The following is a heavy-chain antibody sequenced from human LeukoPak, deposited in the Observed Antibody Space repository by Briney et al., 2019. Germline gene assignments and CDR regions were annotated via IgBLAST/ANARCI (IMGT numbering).Heavy chain of an antibody. V-gene: IGHV1-2*02. D-gene: IGHD3-22*01. J-gene: IGHJ4*02. CDR1: GYTFTGYY. CDR3: AKDRQYYYDSSGNRYYFDY. Sequence: ASVKVSCKASGYTFTGYYMHWVRQAPGQGLEWMGWINPNSGGTNYAQKFQGRVTMTRDTSISTAYMELNSLRAEDTAVYYCAKDRQYYYDSSGNRYYFDYWGQGTLVTVSS. CDR2: INPNSGGT.